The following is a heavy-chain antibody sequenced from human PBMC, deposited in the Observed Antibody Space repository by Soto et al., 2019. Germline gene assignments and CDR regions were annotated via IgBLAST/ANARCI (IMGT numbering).Heavy chain of an antibody. V-gene: IGHV3-33*08. CDR1: GFTFSSYG. J-gene: IGHJ6*02. D-gene: IGHD2-21*02. CDR2: IWYDGSNK. CDR3: ARVLAYCGGDCYPLRNYYGMDV. Sequence: PGGSLRLSCAASGFTFSSYGMHWVRQAPGKGLEWVAVIWYDGSNKYYADSVKGRFTISRDNSKNTLYLQMNSLRAEDTAVYYCARVLAYCGGDCYPLRNYYGMDVWGQGTTVTVSS.